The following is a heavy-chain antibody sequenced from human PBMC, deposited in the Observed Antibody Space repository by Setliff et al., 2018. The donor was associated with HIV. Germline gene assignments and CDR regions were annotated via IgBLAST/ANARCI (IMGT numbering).Heavy chain of an antibody. D-gene: IGHD3-22*01. J-gene: IGHJ6*03. Sequence: ASVKVSCKASGYLFTGYYMHWVRQAPGQGLEWMGWINPNSGGTNYAQKFQGRVTMTRDTSIRTAYMELSSLRSEDTAVYYCARARRDSYDRGRRNHYYIDVWGKGTTVTVSS. CDR2: INPNSGGT. CDR1: GYLFTGYY. CDR3: ARARRDSYDRGRRNHYYIDV. V-gene: IGHV1-2*02.